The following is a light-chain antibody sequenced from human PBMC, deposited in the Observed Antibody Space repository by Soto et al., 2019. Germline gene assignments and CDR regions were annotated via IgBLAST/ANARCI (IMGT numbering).Light chain of an antibody. CDR2: GAS. CDR3: QQYDSSPWT. J-gene: IGKJ1*01. Sequence: EIVLTQSPGTLSLSPGERATLSCRASQSVSSNYLAWYQQKPGQAPRLLIYGASSRATCIPDRFSGSGSGTDFTLTISRLEPEDFAVYYWQQYDSSPWTFGQGTKVEIK. V-gene: IGKV3-20*01. CDR1: QSVSSNY.